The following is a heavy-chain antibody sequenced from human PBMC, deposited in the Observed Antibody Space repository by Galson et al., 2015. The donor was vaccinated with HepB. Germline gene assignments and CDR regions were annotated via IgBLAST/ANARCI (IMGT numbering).Heavy chain of an antibody. D-gene: IGHD5-24*01. J-gene: IGHJ4*02. CDR3: ATSTIRTRGGRF. V-gene: IGHV3-23*01. Sequence: SLRLSCAASGFTFSTYDMSWVRQAPGKGLEWVSGISGSGGNTYYADSVKGRFTISRDNSKNTLYLQMNSLRADDTAVYYCATSTIRTRGGRFWGQGTLVTVSS. CDR2: ISGSGGNT. CDR1: GFTFSTYD.